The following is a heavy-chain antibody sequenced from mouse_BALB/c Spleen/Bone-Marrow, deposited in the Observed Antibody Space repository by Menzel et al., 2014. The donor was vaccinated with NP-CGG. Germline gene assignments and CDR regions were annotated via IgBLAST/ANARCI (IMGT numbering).Heavy chain of an antibody. J-gene: IGHJ2*01. CDR2: ISTGGGNT. CDR3: VRHRYDGYYFDY. D-gene: IGHD2-14*01. V-gene: IGHV5-12-2*01. CDR1: GFTFSSYI. Sequence: EVKLEESGGGLVQPGGSLKLSCAASGFTFSSYIMSWVRQTPEKRLEWVAYISTGGGNTYYPDTVKGRFIISRDNAKNTLGLQMSSLKSEDTAMYYCVRHRYDGYYFDYWGQGTTLTVSS.